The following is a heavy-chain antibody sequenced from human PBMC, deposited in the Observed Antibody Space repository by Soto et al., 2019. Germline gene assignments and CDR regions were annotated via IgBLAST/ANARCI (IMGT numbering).Heavy chain of an antibody. Sequence: PGGSLRLSCAAFGFTFSSYGMHWVRQAPGKGLEWVAVISYDGSNKYYADSVKGRFTISRDDSKNTLDPQMSSLRAEDTAVYYCAKAQDSGYYIRTEFDYWGQGTLVTVSS. J-gene: IGHJ4*02. CDR2: ISYDGSNK. CDR3: AKAQDSGYYIRTEFDY. V-gene: IGHV3-30*18. CDR1: GFTFSSYG. D-gene: IGHD5-12*01.